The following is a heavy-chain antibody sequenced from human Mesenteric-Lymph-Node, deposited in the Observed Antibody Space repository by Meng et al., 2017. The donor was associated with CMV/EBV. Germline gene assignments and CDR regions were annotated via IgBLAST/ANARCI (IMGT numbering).Heavy chain of an antibody. D-gene: IGHD2-2*01. Sequence: GESLKISCAASGFTFSTYWMNWVRQSPGKGLEWVANIYQDGSESYYVDSVKGRFTISRDNAKNSLYLQMNSLRAEDTAIYYCTRGWAGIPGPLYWGQGTLVTVSS. J-gene: IGHJ4*02. CDR1: GFTFSTYW. V-gene: IGHV3-7*01. CDR2: IYQDGSES. CDR3: TRGWAGIPGPLY.